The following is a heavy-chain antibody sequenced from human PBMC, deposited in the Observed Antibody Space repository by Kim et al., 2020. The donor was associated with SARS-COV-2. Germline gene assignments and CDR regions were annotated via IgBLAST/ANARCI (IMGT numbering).Heavy chain of an antibody. CDR3: ARDYSSSSSLNPRFDY. D-gene: IGHD6-6*01. J-gene: IGHJ4*02. Sequence: SGKGRFTISRDNAKNSLYLQMKSLRAEDTAVDYCARDYSSSSSLNPRFDYWGQGTLVTVSS. V-gene: IGHV3-21*04.